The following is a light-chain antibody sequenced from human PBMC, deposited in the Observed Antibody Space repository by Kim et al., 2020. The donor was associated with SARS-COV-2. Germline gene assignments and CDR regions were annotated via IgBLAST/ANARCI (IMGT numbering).Light chain of an antibody. CDR1: QSISTY. Sequence: SSSVGDRVTITCRASQSISTYLNWYQHKPGRVPKLLIYAASSLQSGVPSRFSGSGSGTDFTLTISSLLPDDFATYYCQQSFNTPYTFGQGTKLEI. CDR3: QQSFNTPYT. CDR2: AAS. J-gene: IGKJ2*01. V-gene: IGKV1-39*01.